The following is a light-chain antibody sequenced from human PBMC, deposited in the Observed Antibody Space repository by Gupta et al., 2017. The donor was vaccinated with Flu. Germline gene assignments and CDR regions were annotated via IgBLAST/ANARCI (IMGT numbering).Light chain of an antibody. J-gene: IGLJ3*02. CDR2: DVS. Sequence: QSALTQPRSVSGSPGQSVTICCTGTSSDVGGYNYVSWYRQHPGKAPKPMIYDVSKRPSGVPDRFSGSKSGNTASLTISGLQAEDEADYYCCSFAGSYTWVFGGGTKPTVL. V-gene: IGLV2-11*01. CDR1: SSDVGGYNY. CDR3: CSFAGSYTWV.